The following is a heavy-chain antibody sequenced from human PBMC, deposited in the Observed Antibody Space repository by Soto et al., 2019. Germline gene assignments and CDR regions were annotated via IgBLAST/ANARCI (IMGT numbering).Heavy chain of an antibody. Sequence: EVQLLESGGGLVQPGGSLRLSCSASGFMFSNYAMSWVRQAPGKGLEWVSSSSGGGGGTHYADSVKGRFTISRDNSQNTVHLQMSSLRAEETAMYYCAKGSHYDILTAYHAFDFGGQGTLVTVSS. CDR3: AKGSHYDILTAYHAFDF. CDR2: SSGGGGGT. D-gene: IGHD3-9*01. J-gene: IGHJ4*02. CDR1: GFMFSNYA. V-gene: IGHV3-23*01.